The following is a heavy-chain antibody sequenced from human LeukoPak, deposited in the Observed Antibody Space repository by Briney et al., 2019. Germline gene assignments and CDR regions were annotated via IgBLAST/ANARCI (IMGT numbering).Heavy chain of an antibody. D-gene: IGHD6-13*01. CDR3: VRSGYSSPFDY. CDR1: GFSLSTSGMR. V-gene: IGHV2-70*04. Sequence: SGPTLVNXTQTLTLTCTFSGFSLSTSGMRVSWIRQPPGKALEWLARIDGDDNKLYSASQKTRLTISKDTSENQVVLTMTNMDPVDTATNFCVRSGYSSPFDYWGQGTLVTVSS. J-gene: IGHJ4*02. CDR2: IDGDDNK.